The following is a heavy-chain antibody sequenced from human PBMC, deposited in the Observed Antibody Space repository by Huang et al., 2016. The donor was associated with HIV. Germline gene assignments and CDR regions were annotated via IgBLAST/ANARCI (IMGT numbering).Heavy chain of an antibody. D-gene: IGHD3-10*01. CDR1: GYNFDSYW. CDR3: ARQGLWLPPTDPFDY. Sequence: EVHLVQSGAEAKEPGESLKISCQASGYNFDSYWIGWVRQMRGKGLEWMGVNCPGYSDTRYDPSFQGQVTISADQSINTAYLQWSSLKASDTAIYFCARQGLWLPPTDPFDYWGQGTPVTVSA. CDR2: NCPGYSDT. V-gene: IGHV5-51*01. J-gene: IGHJ4*02.